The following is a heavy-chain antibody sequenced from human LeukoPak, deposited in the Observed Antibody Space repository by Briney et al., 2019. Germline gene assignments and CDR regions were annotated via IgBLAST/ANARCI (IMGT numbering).Heavy chain of an antibody. CDR1: GGSISSYY. J-gene: IGHJ4*02. V-gene: IGHV4-59*01. CDR3: ARVRGSGSPADY. D-gene: IGHD3-10*01. CDR2: IYYSGST. Sequence: SETLSLTCTVSGGSISSYYWSWIRQPPGKGLEWIGYIYYSGSTNYNPSLKSRVTISVDTSKNQFSLKLSSVTAADTAVYYCARVRGSGSPADYWGQGTLVTVSS.